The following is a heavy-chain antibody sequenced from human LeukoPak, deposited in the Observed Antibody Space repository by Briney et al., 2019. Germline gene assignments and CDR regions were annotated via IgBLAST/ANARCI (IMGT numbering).Heavy chain of an antibody. D-gene: IGHD1-1*01. Sequence: GESLKISCKGSGYSFTSYWISWVRPMPGKGLGWMGRIDPSDSYTNYSPSFQGHVTISADKSISTAYLQWSSLKASDTAMYYCARLTTGTTSSDYWGQGTLVTVSS. V-gene: IGHV5-10-1*01. J-gene: IGHJ4*02. CDR2: IDPSDSYT. CDR3: ARLTTGTTSSDY. CDR1: GYSFTSYW.